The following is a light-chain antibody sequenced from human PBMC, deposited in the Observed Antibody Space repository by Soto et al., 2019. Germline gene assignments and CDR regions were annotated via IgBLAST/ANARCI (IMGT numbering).Light chain of an antibody. CDR3: QHYNGYPYT. CDR1: RSIDNW. J-gene: IGKJ2*01. CDR2: DAS. Sequence: DIQMTQSPSPLSASIGDRVTITCRASRSIDNWLAWYQQKPGKAPQLLIYDASRVKTGVPSRFTASGSGTEFTLTINTLQADDSATYFCQHYNGYPYTFGPGTKVDIK. V-gene: IGKV1-5*01.